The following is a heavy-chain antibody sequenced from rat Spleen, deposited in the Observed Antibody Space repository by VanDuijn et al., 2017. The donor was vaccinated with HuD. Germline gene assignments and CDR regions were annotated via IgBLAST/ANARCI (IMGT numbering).Heavy chain of an antibody. V-gene: IGHV5-31*01. D-gene: IGHD1-6*01. J-gene: IGHJ4*01. Sequence: EVQLVESGGGLMQPGKSLKVSCVASGFTFKNFWMAWIRHAPTKGLEWVATISYDGSSTYYRDSVKGRFTVSRDNAKSTLYLQMNSLRSEDTATYYCTRDAFTTDFYVMDAWGQGASVTVSS. CDR1: GFTFKNFW. CDR2: ISYDGSST. CDR3: TRDAFTTDFYVMDA.